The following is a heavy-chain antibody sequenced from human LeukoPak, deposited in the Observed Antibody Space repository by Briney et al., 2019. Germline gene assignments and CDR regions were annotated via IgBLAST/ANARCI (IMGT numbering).Heavy chain of an antibody. CDR2: INPNSGGT. D-gene: IGHD4-17*01. J-gene: IGHJ3*02. CDR1: GYTFTGYY. Sequence: ASVKASCKASGYTFTGYYMHWVRQAPGQGLEWMGWINPNSGGTNYAQKFQGRVTMTRDTSISTAYMELSRLRSDDTAVYYCARGYGDYDAFDIWGQGTMVTVSS. CDR3: ARGYGDYDAFDI. V-gene: IGHV1-2*02.